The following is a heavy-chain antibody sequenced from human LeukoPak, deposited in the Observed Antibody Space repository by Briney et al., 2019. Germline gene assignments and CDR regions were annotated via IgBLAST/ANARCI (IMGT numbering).Heavy chain of an antibody. Sequence: GRSLRLSCAASGFTFSSYGMHWVRQAPGKGLEWVAVIWYDGSNKYYADSVKGRFTISRDNSKNTLYLQMNSLRAEDTAVYYCARGGMEQWLAFDHWGQGTLVTVSS. J-gene: IGHJ4*02. CDR1: GFTFSSYG. D-gene: IGHD6-19*01. V-gene: IGHV3-33*01. CDR3: ARGGMEQWLAFDH. CDR2: IWYDGSNK.